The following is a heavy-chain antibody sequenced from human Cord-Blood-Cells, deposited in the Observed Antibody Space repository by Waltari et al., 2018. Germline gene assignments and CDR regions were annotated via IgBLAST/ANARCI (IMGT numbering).Heavy chain of an antibody. CDR1: GFSPSTSAVG. CDR3: AQGVATSHFDY. J-gene: IGHJ4*02. CDR2: IYWDDDK. D-gene: IGHD5-12*01. Sequence: QITVTESGPTLVKPTQTLTLPCTFSGFSPSTSAVGVGWIRQPPGKALQWLALIYWDDDKRYSPSLNIRLTITNDTSKTQVVLTMTNMDPVDTATYYCAQGVATSHFDYWGQGTLVTVSS. V-gene: IGHV2-5*02.